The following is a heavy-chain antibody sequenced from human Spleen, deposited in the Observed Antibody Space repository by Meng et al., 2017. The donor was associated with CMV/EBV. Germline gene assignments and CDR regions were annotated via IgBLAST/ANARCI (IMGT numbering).Heavy chain of an antibody. CDR1: GFTFSDYY. CDR2: ISSSGSTI. CDR3: ATDEGRQSGHYYYGMGV. V-gene: IGHV3-11*04. D-gene: IGHD3-10*01. Sequence: GGSLRLSCAASGFTFSDYYMSWIRQAPGKGLEWVSYISSSGSTIYYADSVKGRFTISRDNAKNSLYLQMNSLRAEDTAVYYCATDEGRQSGHYYYGMGVWGQGTTVTVSS. J-gene: IGHJ6*02.